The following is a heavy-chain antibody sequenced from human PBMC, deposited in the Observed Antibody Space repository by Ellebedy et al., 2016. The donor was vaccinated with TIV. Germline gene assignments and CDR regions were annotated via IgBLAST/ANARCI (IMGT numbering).Heavy chain of an antibody. CDR1: GFTFNSYA. D-gene: IGHD3-10*01. Sequence: GESLKISCAASGFTFNSYAMSWVRQAPGKGLVWVSRINSDGSSTSYADSVKGRFTISRDNAKNTLYLQMNSLRAEDTAVYYCASSYDGSGSGIWGQGTMVTVSS. CDR2: INSDGSST. CDR3: ASSYDGSGSGI. V-gene: IGHV3-74*01. J-gene: IGHJ3*02.